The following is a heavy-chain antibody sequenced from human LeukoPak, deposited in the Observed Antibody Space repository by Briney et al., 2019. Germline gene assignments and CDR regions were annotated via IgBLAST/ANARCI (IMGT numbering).Heavy chain of an antibody. Sequence: GGSLRLSCAASGFTFSSYSMNWVRQAPGKGLEWVSYISGSSSTIYYADSVKGRFTISRDNAKNSLYLQMNSLRAEDTAVYYCARDSRAAAGTGDYYYYMDVWGKGTTVTVSS. CDR3: ARDSRAAAGTGDYYYYMDV. CDR2: ISGSSSTI. D-gene: IGHD6-13*01. V-gene: IGHV3-48*04. J-gene: IGHJ6*03. CDR1: GFTFSSYS.